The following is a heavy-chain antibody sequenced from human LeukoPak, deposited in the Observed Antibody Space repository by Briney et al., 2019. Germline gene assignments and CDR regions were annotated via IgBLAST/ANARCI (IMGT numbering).Heavy chain of an antibody. D-gene: IGHD6-6*01. Sequence: GGSLSLSCAASGFTFDDYTMHWVRQAPGKGLEWVSLISWDGGSTHYADSVKGRFTISRDNSKNSLYLQMNSLRTEDTALYYCAKGDRIVARDAFDIWGQGTMVTVSS. V-gene: IGHV3-43*01. CDR1: GFTFDDYT. CDR3: AKGDRIVARDAFDI. CDR2: ISWDGGST. J-gene: IGHJ3*02.